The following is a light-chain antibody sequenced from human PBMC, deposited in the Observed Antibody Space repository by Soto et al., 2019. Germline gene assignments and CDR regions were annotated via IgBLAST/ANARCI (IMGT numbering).Light chain of an antibody. CDR1: QSVSSSY. J-gene: IGKJ4*01. CDR2: GAS. Sequence: ELVLTQSPGTLSLSPGERATLSCRASQSVSSSYLAWYQQKPGQAPRLLIYGASSRATGIPDRFSGSGSGTDFTLTIRSLEPEDCAVYYGQQYGSSLGVTFGGGTKVEIK. V-gene: IGKV3-20*01. CDR3: QQYGSSLGVT.